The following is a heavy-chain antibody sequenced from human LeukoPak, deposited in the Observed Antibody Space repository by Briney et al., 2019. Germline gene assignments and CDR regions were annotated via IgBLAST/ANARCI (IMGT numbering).Heavy chain of an antibody. D-gene: IGHD6-13*01. CDR2: IKQDGSEK. V-gene: IGHV3-7*01. CDR1: GFTFSSYW. J-gene: IGHJ5*02. CDR3: ARLICIAAAGIFWFDP. Sequence: AGGSLRLSCAASGFTFSSYWMSSVRQAPGKGLEWVADIKQDGSEKYYVDSVKGRFTISRDNAKNSLYLQMNSLRAEDTAVYYCARLICIAAAGIFWFDPWGQGTLVTVSS.